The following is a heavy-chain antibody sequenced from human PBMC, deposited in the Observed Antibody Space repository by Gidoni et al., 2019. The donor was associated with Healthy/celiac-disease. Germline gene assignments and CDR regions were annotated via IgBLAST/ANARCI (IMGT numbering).Heavy chain of an antibody. J-gene: IGHJ6*02. D-gene: IGHD2-21*02. CDR1: GFTFDAYA. V-gene: IGHV3-9*01. CDR3: AKDTLPYYYYYGMDV. CDR2: ISWNSGSR. Sequence: EVQLVESGGVLVHPGRSLILSCAASGFTFDAYAMHWVRQAPGKGLEWVSGISWNSGSRGYADSVKGRFTISRDNAKNSLYLQMNSLRAEDTALYYCAKDTLPYYYYYGMDVWGQGTTVTVSS.